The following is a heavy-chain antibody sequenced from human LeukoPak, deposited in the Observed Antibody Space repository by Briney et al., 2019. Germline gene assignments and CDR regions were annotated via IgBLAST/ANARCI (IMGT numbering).Heavy chain of an antibody. D-gene: IGHD3-10*01. V-gene: IGHV4-61*02. CDR3: ARGGYYGSGSYYNKKDYYYYMDV. J-gene: IGHJ6*03. CDR2: IYTSGST. CDR1: GGSISSGSYY. Sequence: SETLSLTCTVSGGSISSGSYYWSWIRQPAGKGLEWIGRIYTSGSTNYNPSLKSRVTISVDTSKNQFSLKLSSVTAADTAVYYCARGGYYGSGSYYNKKDYYYYMDVWGKGTTVTISS.